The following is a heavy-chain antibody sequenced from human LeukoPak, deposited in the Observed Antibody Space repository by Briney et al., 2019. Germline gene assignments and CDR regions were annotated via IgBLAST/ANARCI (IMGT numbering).Heavy chain of an antibody. CDR3: AREIVGGFNPGAY. CDR1: GYTFTSYG. CDR2: ISGYNGDT. V-gene: IGHV1-18*01. Sequence: ASVKVSCKASGYTFTSYGISWVRQAPGQGLEWMGWISGYNGDTNYAQMFQGRVTLTTDTSTSTAYMELRSLRSDDTAVYYCAREIVGGFNPGAYWGQGTLVTVSS. D-gene: IGHD1-14*01. J-gene: IGHJ4*02.